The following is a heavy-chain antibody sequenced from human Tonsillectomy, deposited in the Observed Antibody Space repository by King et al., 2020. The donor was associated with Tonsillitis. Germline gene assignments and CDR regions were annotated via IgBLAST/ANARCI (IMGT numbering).Heavy chain of an antibody. CDR1: GGSISSGHYY. Sequence: QLQESGPGLVKPSQTLSLICTVSGGSISSGHYYWSWIRQHPGKGLEWIGYIYYSGSTYYNPSLKSRGTISVDTSKNQFSLKLSSVTAADTAVYYCAGGDSSGNNYYYYYMDVWGKGTTVTVSS. CDR2: IYYSGST. CDR3: AGGDSSGNNYYYYYMDV. D-gene: IGHD3-22*01. J-gene: IGHJ6*03. V-gene: IGHV4-31*03.